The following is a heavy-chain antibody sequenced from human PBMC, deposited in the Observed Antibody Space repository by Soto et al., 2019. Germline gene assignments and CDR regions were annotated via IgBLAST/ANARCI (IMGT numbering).Heavy chain of an antibody. J-gene: IGHJ5*02. V-gene: IGHV4-31*03. CDR3: AKGACSSTACYEFDA. CDR2: IYYSGST. Sequence: SETLSLTCTVSGGSISSGGYYWSWIRQHPGKGLEWIGYIYYSGSTYYNPSLKSRVTISIDTSKNQFSLKLTSVTAADTAVYYCAKGACSSTACYEFDAWGQGTLVTVAS. D-gene: IGHD2-2*01. CDR1: GGSISSGGYY.